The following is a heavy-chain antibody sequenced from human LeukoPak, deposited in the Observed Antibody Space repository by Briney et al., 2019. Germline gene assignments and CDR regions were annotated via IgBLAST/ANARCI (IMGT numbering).Heavy chain of an antibody. D-gene: IGHD6-19*01. CDR3: ARGLVVCDY. CDR2: IGGDGSST. V-gene: IGHV3-74*01. CDR1: GFTFSTYW. J-gene: IGHJ4*02. Sequence: GGSLRLSCTASGFTFSTYWMYWVRQAPRKGLVWVSRIGGDGSSTSYADSVKGRFTISRDNAKNTLYLQMNSLRAEDTAVYYCARGLVVCDYWGQGTLVTVSS.